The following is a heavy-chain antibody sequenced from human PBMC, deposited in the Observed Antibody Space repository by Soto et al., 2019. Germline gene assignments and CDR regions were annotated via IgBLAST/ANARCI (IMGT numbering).Heavy chain of an antibody. V-gene: IGHV1-2*02. CDR2: INPKFGDT. Sequence: QVQLVQSGAEMKEPGDSVRVSCEASGYTFTSYYIHXXXXAPGQGLEWMGWINPKFGDTTYGQDFQGRVSMTRDMSISTVYMELSRLTADDTAIYYCARNMDYYYGPGSGNGHGFWGQGTTVTVFS. J-gene: IGHJ6*02. CDR3: ARNMDYYYGPGSGNGHGF. CDR1: GYTFTSYY. D-gene: IGHD3-10*01.